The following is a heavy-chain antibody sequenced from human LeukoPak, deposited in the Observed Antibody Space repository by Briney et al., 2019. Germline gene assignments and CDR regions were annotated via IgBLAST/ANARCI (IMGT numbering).Heavy chain of an antibody. CDR1: GGSMSGYY. Sequence: PSETLSLTCTVSGGSMSGYYWSWIRQSPGKGLEWIGYIYSSGSTNYNPSLKSRVTISLDMSKNQFSLELSSLTAADTALYYCASGVIITRDEAFDIWGQGTMVTVSS. CDR2: IYSSGST. CDR3: ASGVIITRDEAFDI. D-gene: IGHD3-22*01. J-gene: IGHJ3*02. V-gene: IGHV4-59*01.